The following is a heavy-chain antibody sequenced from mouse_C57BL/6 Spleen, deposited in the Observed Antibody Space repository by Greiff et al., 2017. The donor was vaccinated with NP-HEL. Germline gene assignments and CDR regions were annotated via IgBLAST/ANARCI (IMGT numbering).Heavy chain of an antibody. CDR1: GYAFSSYW. Sequence: VQLQQSGAELVKPGASVKISCKASGYAFSSYWMNWVKQRPGKGLEWIGQIYPGDGDTNYNGKFKGKATLTADKSSSTAYMQLSSLTSEASAVYFCARGDYYGNPYYFDYWGQGTTLTVSS. CDR2: IYPGDGDT. J-gene: IGHJ2*01. CDR3: ARGDYYGNPYYFDY. D-gene: IGHD1-1*01. V-gene: IGHV1-80*01.